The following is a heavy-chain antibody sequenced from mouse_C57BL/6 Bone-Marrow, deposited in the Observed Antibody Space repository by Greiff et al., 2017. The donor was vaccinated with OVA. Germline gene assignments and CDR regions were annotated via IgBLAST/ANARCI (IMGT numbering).Heavy chain of an antibody. D-gene: IGHD1-1*01. CDR1: GFTFSSYA. V-gene: IGHV5-4*01. CDR3: AREKVITTVVATYWYFDV. CDR2: ISDGGSYT. Sequence: EVKVEESGGGLVKPGGSLKLSCAASGFTFSSYAMSWVRQTPEKRLEWVATISDGGSYTYYPDNVKGRFTISRDNAKNNLYLQMSHLKSEDTAMYYCAREKVITTVVATYWYFDVWGTGTTVTVSS. J-gene: IGHJ1*03.